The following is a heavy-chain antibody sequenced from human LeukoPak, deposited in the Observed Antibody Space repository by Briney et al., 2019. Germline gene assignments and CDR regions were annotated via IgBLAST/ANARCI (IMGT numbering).Heavy chain of an antibody. V-gene: IGHV4-39*07. CDR2: IYYSGST. D-gene: IGHD3-16*01. Sequence: SETLSLTCTVSGGSISSSSYYWGWIRQPPGKGLEWIGSIYYSGSTYYNPSLKSRVTISVDTSKNQFSLKLSSVTAADTAVYYCARDRYDYVWGSYVPTYYFDYWGQGTLVTVSS. CDR1: GGSISSSSYY. CDR3: ARDRYDYVWGSYVPTYYFDY. J-gene: IGHJ4*02.